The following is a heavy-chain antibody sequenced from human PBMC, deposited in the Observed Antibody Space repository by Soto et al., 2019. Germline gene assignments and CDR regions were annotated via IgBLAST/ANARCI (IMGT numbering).Heavy chain of an antibody. V-gene: IGHV3-21*01. CDR1: GFTFSDFA. J-gene: IGHJ4*02. D-gene: IGHD3-22*01. CDR2: ISSNGNYI. Sequence: GGSLRLSCRASGFTFSDFAMSWVRQAPGKGLEWVSSISSNGNYIYYADSMKGRFTISRDNAEKSLYLQMNSLRGEDTAVYYCARPPFSYHSADYFDCWGQGTPVTVSS. CDR3: ARPPFSYHSADYFDC.